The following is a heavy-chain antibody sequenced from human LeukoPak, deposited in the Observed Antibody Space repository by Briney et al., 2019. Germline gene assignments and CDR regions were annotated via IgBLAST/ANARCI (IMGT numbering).Heavy chain of an antibody. Sequence: SETLSLTCTVSGGSISSYYWSWIRQPPGKGLEWIGYIYHSGSTNYNPSLKSRVTISVDTSKNQFSLKLSSVTAADTAVYYCARSGGYSFSVDYWGQGTLVTVSS. V-gene: IGHV4-59*01. D-gene: IGHD5-18*01. CDR3: ARSGGYSFSVDY. J-gene: IGHJ4*02. CDR1: GGSISSYY. CDR2: IYHSGST.